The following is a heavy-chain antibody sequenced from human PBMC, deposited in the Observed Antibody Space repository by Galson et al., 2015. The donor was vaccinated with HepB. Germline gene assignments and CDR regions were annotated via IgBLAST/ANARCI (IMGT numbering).Heavy chain of an antibody. CDR2: ISAYNGNT. CDR1: GYTFTSSG. CDR3: ARDRPSSGWLSI. Sequence: VSCKASGYTFTSSGISWVRQALGQGLEWMGWISAYNGNTNYAQKLQGRVTMTTDTSTSTAYMELRSLRSDDTAVYYCARDRPSSGWLSIWGQGTMVTVSS. V-gene: IGHV1-18*01. D-gene: IGHD6-19*01. J-gene: IGHJ3*02.